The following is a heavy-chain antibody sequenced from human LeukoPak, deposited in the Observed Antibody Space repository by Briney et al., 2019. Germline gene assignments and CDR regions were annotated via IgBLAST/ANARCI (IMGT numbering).Heavy chain of an antibody. CDR1: GGTFSNYA. D-gene: IGHD5-12*01. Sequence: ASVKVSCKASGGTFSNYAISWVRQAPGQGLEWMGGIIPLFDTADYAQKFQGRLTITADESTSAAYMELSSLRAEDTAIYYCAKDWDIVTTIPNYWGQGTLVTVSS. CDR3: AKDWDIVTTIPNY. J-gene: IGHJ4*02. CDR2: IIPLFDTA. V-gene: IGHV1-69*13.